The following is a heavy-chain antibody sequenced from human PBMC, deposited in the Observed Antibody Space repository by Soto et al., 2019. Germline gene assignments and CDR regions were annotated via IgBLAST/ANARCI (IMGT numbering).Heavy chain of an antibody. CDR2: IIPVFGTP. J-gene: IGHJ4*02. V-gene: IGHV1-69*18. CDR3: ARGGEGIIKWAPNRFDS. D-gene: IGHD3-16*01. Sequence: QVHLVQSGAEVKKTGSSVKVSCKASGGTFTSYAISWVRQAPGQGLEWMGSIIPVFGTPYYPQKFQGRVTISADESTSTAYMELSSLRSDDTAVYYCARGGEGIIKWAPNRFDSWGQGTLVTVSS. CDR1: GGTFTSYA.